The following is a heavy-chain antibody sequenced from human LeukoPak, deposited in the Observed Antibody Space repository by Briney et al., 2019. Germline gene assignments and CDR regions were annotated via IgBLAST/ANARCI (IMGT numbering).Heavy chain of an antibody. Sequence: GGSLRLSCAASGSTFSSYGMHWVRQAPGKGLEWVAVIWYDGSNKYYADSVKGRFTISRDNSKNTLYLQMNSLRAEDTAVYYCARGSSGWYSDYGMDVWGQGTTVTVSS. J-gene: IGHJ6*02. CDR2: IWYDGSNK. D-gene: IGHD6-19*01. CDR3: ARGSSGWYSDYGMDV. CDR1: GSTFSSYG. V-gene: IGHV3-30*19.